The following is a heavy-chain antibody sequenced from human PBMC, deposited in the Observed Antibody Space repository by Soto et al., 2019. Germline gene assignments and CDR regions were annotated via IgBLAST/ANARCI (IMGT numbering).Heavy chain of an antibody. CDR2: ISSNGGST. Sequence: GGSLRLSCAASGFTFSSYAMHWVRQAPGKGLEYVSAISSNGGSTYYANSVKGRFTISRDNSKNTLYLQVGSLRAEDMAVYYCAREWYYFDSSGYYPLPLFDYWGQGTLVTVSS. D-gene: IGHD3-22*01. CDR1: GFTFSSYA. CDR3: AREWYYFDSSGYYPLPLFDY. V-gene: IGHV3-64*01. J-gene: IGHJ4*02.